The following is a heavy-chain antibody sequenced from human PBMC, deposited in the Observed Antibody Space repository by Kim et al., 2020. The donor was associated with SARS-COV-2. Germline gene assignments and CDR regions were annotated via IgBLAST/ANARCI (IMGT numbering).Heavy chain of an antibody. J-gene: IGHJ4*02. V-gene: IGHV4-61*03. Sequence: NYNPSLKSRVTITLDTPKNHYSLKLSSVTAADTAVYFCARGGRDGYVSVDYWGLGTLVTVSS. CDR3: ARGGRDGYVSVDY. D-gene: IGHD2-21*01.